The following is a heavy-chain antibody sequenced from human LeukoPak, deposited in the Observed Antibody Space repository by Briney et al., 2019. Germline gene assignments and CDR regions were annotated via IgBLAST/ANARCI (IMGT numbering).Heavy chain of an antibody. J-gene: IGHJ5*02. D-gene: IGHD4-17*01. CDR2: ISYDGSNK. Sequence: PGGSLRVSCAASRFTFSSYAMHWVRQAPGKGLEWVAVISYDGSNKYYADSVKGRFTISRDNSKNTLYLQMNSLRAEDTAVYYCARDIRDYGDYNWFDPWGQGTLVTVSS. CDR1: RFTFSSYA. CDR3: ARDIRDYGDYNWFDP. V-gene: IGHV3-30*04.